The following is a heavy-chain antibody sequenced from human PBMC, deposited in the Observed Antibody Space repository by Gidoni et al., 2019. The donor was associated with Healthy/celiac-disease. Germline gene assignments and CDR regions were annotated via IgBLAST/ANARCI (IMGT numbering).Heavy chain of an antibody. CDR2: ISSSSSTI. CDR3: ARDALYSSSWFDAFDI. CDR1: GFTFSSYS. Sequence: EVQLVESGGGLVQPGGSLRLSCAASGFTFSSYSMNWVRQAPGKGLEWVSYISSSSSTIYYADSVKGRFTISRDNAKNSLYLQMNSLRDEDTAVYYCARDALYSSSWFDAFDIWGQGTMVTVSS. J-gene: IGHJ3*02. D-gene: IGHD6-13*01. V-gene: IGHV3-48*02.